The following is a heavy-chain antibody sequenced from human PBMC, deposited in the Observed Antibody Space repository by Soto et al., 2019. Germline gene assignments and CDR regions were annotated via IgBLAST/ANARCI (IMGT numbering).Heavy chain of an antibody. V-gene: IGHV4-30-4*01. Sequence: SETLSLTCTVSGGSISSGDYYWSWIRQPPGKGLEWIGYIYYSGSTYYNPSLKSRVTISVDTSKNQFSLKLSSVTAADTAVYYCARAFSGNNWAYFDYWGQGTLVTVSS. CDR2: IYYSGST. J-gene: IGHJ4*02. CDR1: GGSISSGDYY. CDR3: ARAFSGNNWAYFDY. D-gene: IGHD1-20*01.